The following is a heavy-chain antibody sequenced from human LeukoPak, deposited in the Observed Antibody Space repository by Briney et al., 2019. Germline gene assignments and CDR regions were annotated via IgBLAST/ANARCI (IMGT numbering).Heavy chain of an antibody. J-gene: IGHJ4*02. CDR1: GYTFTSYD. V-gene: IGHV1-2*06. D-gene: IGHD3-9*01. CDR3: ARVVGVTGYLY. CDR2: INPNSGGT. Sequence: ASVKVSCKASGYTFTSYDINWVRQAPGQGLEWMGRINPNSGGTNYAQKFQGRVTMTRDTSISTAYMELSRLRSDDTAVYYCARVVGVTGYLYWGQGTLVTVSS.